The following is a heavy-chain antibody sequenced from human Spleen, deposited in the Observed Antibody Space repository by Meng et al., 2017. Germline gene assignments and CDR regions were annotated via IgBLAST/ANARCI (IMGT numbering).Heavy chain of an antibody. CDR3: ARDFFNYYDSSGYLFSNDAFDI. CDR2: ISSSGSTI. D-gene: IGHD3-22*01. V-gene: IGHV3-48*03. Sequence: GGSLRLSCAASGFTSSSYEMNWVRQAPGKGLEWVSYISSSGSTIYYADSVKGRFTISRENAKNSLYLQMNSLRAEDTAVYYCARDFFNYYDSSGYLFSNDAFDIWGQGTMVTVSS. J-gene: IGHJ3*02. CDR1: GFTSSSYE.